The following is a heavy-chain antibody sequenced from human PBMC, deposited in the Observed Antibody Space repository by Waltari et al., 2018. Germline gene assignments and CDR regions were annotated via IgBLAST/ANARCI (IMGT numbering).Heavy chain of an antibody. Sequence: QVQLQESGPGLVKPSETLSLTCTVSGGSISSYYWSWIRQPPGKGLEWIGYIYYSGSTNYNPSLKSRVTISVDTSKNQFSLKLSSVTAADTAVYYCARGDSSGKSGLDYWGQGTLVTVSS. CDR1: GGSISSYY. J-gene: IGHJ4*02. D-gene: IGHD3-22*01. V-gene: IGHV4-59*01. CDR2: IYYSGST. CDR3: ARGDSSGKSGLDY.